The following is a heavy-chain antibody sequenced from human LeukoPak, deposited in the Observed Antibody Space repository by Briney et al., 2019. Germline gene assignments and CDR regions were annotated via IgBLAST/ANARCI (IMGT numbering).Heavy chain of an antibody. V-gene: IGHV3-23*01. CDR1: GFTFSSYA. D-gene: IGHD6-13*01. Sequence: GESLRLSCAAAGFTFSSYAMSWVRQAPGKGLEWVSAISGSGGSTYYADSVKGRFTISRDNSKNTLYLQMNSLRAEDTAVYYCAKDRGEDSSWYYFDYWGQGTLVTVSS. J-gene: IGHJ4*02. CDR2: ISGSGGST. CDR3: AKDRGEDSSWYYFDY.